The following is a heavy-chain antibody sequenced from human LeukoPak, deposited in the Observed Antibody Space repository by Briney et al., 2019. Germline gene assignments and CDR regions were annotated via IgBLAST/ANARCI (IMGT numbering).Heavy chain of an antibody. D-gene: IGHD3-9*01. V-gene: IGHV3-23*01. CDR3: ANVGLTGYYRWFDP. CDR2: ISGSGGST. Sequence: GGSLRLSCAASGFTFSSYSMSWVRQAPGKGLEWVSAISGSGGSTYYADSVKGRFTISRDNSKNTLYLQMNSLRAEDTAVYYCANVGLTGYYRWFDPWGQGTLVTVSS. J-gene: IGHJ5*02. CDR1: GFTFSSYS.